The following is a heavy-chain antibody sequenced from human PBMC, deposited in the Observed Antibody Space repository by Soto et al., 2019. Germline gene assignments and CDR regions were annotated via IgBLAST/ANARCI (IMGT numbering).Heavy chain of an antibody. Sequence: PGGSLRLSCAASGFTFSSYAMHWVRQAPGEGLEWVAVISYDGSNKYYADSVKGRFTISRDNSKNTLYLQMNSLRAEDTAVYYCARGSHVTMIVVVIQLGFFDYWGQGTLVTVSS. CDR3: ARGSHVTMIVVVIQLGFFDY. V-gene: IGHV3-30-3*01. D-gene: IGHD3-22*01. CDR1: GFTFSSYA. J-gene: IGHJ4*02. CDR2: ISYDGSNK.